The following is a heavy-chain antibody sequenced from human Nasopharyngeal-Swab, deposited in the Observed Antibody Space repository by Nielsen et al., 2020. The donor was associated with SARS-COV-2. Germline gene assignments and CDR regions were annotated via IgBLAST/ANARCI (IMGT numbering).Heavy chain of an antibody. V-gene: IGHV1-69*06. D-gene: IGHD3-16*01. J-gene: IGHJ4*02. CDR1: GGTFSSYA. CDR2: IIPIFGTA. Sequence: SVKVSCKASGGTFSSYAISWVRQAPGQGLEWMGGIIPIFGTANYAQKFQGRVTMTEDTSTDTAYMELSSLRSEDTAVYYCARDLAVGDDSYGYWGQGTLVTVSS. CDR3: ARDLAVGDDSYGY.